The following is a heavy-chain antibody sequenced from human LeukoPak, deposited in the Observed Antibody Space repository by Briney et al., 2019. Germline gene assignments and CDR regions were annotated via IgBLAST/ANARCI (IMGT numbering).Heavy chain of an antibody. V-gene: IGHV3-23*01. Sequence: GGSLRLSCAASGFTFSSYAMSWVRQAPGKGVEGVSAISGSGGGTYYADSVKGGFTLSRDNSKTTLYLQVNNLIAEDTAVYYYAKDFTRAGMILVVINDAFDIWGQGTMVTVSS. CDR2: ISGSGGGT. D-gene: IGHD3-22*01. CDR3: AKDFTRAGMILVVINDAFDI. J-gene: IGHJ3*02. CDR1: GFTFSSYA.